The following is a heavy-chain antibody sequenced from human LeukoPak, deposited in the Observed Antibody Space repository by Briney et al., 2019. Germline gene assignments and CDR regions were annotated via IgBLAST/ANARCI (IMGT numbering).Heavy chain of an antibody. Sequence: SVKVSCKASGGTFSSYAISWVRQAPGQGLEWMGGIIPIFGTANYAQKFQGRVTITADESTSTAYMELSSLRSEDTAVYYCARDGYGDRTYYYYGMDVWGQGTTVTVSS. J-gene: IGHJ6*02. CDR1: GGTFSSYA. CDR3: ARDGYGDRTYYYYGMDV. V-gene: IGHV1-69*01. D-gene: IGHD4-17*01. CDR2: IIPIFGTA.